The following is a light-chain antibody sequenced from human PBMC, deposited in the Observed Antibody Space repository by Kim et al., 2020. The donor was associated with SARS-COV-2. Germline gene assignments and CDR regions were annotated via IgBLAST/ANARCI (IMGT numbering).Light chain of an antibody. Sequence: PGDRATLSCRASQNIDTYLACDQQRPGQAPRLLVYDASNRATGVPDRFSGSGSGTDFTLTISSLEPEDFSIYYCQQRNSWPPAVTFGGGTKVDIK. CDR2: DAS. V-gene: IGKV3-11*01. CDR1: QNIDTY. J-gene: IGKJ4*01. CDR3: QQRNSWPPAVT.